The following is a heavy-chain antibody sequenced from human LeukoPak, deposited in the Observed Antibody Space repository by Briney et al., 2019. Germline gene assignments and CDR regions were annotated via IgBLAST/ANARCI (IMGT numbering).Heavy chain of an antibody. Sequence: SETLSLTCSVSGGSMSSYYWSWIRQPPGEGLEWIGYLSYSGNTNYNPSLKSRVAMSVDTSSNEYSLKLRSVTPADTAVYYCARAGPVPTSDGGPIADSWGQGTLVTVSS. CDR3: ARAGPVPTSDGGPIADS. J-gene: IGHJ4*02. V-gene: IGHV4-59*01. CDR2: LSYSGNT. CDR1: GGSMSSYY. D-gene: IGHD4-17*01.